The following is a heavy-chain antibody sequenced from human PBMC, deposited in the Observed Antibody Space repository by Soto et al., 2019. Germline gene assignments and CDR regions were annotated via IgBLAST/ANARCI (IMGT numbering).Heavy chain of an antibody. V-gene: IGHV1-46*01. CDR1: GDTFTDYY. Sequence: QVQLMQSGAEVKKPGASVKVSCKASGDTFTDYYIHWVRQAPGQGLEWMGTVNPSGGHTTYAQHFLGRVTXTXXXSXXALDMELTSLTSDAPAVYYCARGGHVVVVTAALDYWGQGTLVTVSS. D-gene: IGHD2-21*02. CDR2: VNPSGGHT. J-gene: IGHJ4*02. CDR3: ARGGHVVVVTAALDY.